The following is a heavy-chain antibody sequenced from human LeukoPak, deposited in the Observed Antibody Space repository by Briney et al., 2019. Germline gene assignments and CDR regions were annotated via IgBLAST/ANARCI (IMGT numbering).Heavy chain of an antibody. CDR1: GYTFTGYY. V-gene: IGHV1-2*02. CDR3: ARDSGAYSYSSSWYGLDY. CDR2: INPNSGGT. Sequence: GASVKVSCKASGYTFTGYYMHWVRQAPGQGLEWMGWINPNSGGTNYAQKFQGRVTMTRDTSISTAYMELSRLRSDDTAVYYCARDSGAYSYSSSWYGLDYWGQGTLVTVSS. J-gene: IGHJ4*02. D-gene: IGHD6-13*01.